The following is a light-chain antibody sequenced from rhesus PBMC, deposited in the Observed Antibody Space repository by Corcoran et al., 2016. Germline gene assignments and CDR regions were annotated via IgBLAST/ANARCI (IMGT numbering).Light chain of an antibody. J-gene: IGKJ4*01. Sequence: DIQSTQSPSSLSAPAGDTAIITCRARQSISSWLDWYQHKQGKAPTLLIDKASTLQSGDPSRFSGSGSGTGFTLTISSLQSEDFATYYGRQYSRDPPTFGRGTKVEIK. CDR2: KAS. CDR3: RQYSRDPPT. V-gene: IGKV1-22*01. CDR1: QSISSW.